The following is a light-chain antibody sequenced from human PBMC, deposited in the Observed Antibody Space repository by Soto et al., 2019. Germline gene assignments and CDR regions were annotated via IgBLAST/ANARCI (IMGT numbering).Light chain of an antibody. J-gene: IGLJ1*01. CDR1: SSDIGSYDL. V-gene: IGLV2-23*02. Sequence: QSVLTQPASVSGSPGQSITISCTGTSSDIGSYDLVSWYQQHPGTAPKLIIYEITKRPSGVSTRFSGATSGNTASLTISGRQAVDEADYYCCSFADFTYPFGTGTKVTVL. CDR2: EIT. CDR3: CSFADFTYP.